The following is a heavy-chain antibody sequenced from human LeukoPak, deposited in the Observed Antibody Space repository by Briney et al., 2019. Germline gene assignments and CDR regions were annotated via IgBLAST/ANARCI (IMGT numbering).Heavy chain of an antibody. D-gene: IGHD3-22*01. V-gene: IGHV3-21*01. J-gene: IGHJ4*02. CDR1: GFTFSSYS. Sequence: GGSLRLSCAASGFTFSSYSMNWVRQAPGKGLEWLSSISSSSSYIYYADSVKGRFTISRDNAKNSLYLQMNSLRAEDTAVYYCAREGPYYYDSSGYYPFDYWGQGTLVTVSS. CDR3: AREGPYYYDSSGYYPFDY. CDR2: ISSSSSYI.